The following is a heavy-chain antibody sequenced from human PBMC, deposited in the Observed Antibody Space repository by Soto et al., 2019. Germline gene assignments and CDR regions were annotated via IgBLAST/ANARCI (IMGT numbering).Heavy chain of an antibody. CDR3: ASSIRAAASFDY. D-gene: IGHD6-13*01. V-gene: IGHV4-31*03. CDR2: IYYSGST. CDR1: GGSISSGGYY. J-gene: IGHJ4*02. Sequence: SETLSLTCTVSGGSISSGGYYWSWIRQHPGKGLEWIGYIYYSGSTYYNPSLKSRITISVDTSKNQFSLKLSSVTAADTAVYYCASSIRAAASFDYWGQGTLVTVSS.